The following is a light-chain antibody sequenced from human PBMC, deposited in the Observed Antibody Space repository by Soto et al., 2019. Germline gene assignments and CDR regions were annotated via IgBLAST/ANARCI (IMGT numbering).Light chain of an antibody. CDR3: QHANTFPAT. CDR1: QGIGSW. Sequence: DIQVTQSPSSVSASVGDRVTITCRASQGIGSWLAWYQQKPGKAPKLLIYGASSLQTGVPSRFSRTGSGTDFTLTISSLQPEDFAVYYCQHANTFPATCGGVTKVDIX. CDR2: GAS. V-gene: IGKV1-12*01. J-gene: IGKJ4*01.